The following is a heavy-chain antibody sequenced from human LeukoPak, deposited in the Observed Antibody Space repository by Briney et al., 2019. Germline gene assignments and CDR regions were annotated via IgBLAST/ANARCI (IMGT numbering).Heavy chain of an antibody. CDR1: GGSISSHY. Sequence: SETLSLTCTVSGGSISSHYWSWIRQPPGKGLEWIGYIYYSGSTNYNPSLKSRVTISVDTSKNQFSLKLSSVTAADTAVYYCARVIGGSYYYYYYMDVWGKGTTVTVS. J-gene: IGHJ6*03. V-gene: IGHV4-59*11. D-gene: IGHD1-26*01. CDR2: IYYSGST. CDR3: ARVIGGSYYYYYYMDV.